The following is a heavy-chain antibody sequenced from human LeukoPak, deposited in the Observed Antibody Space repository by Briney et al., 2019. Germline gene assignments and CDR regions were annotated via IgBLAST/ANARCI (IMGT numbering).Heavy chain of an antibody. Sequence: ASVKVSCKASGYTFTSYDINWVRQATGQGLEWMGWMNPNSGNTGYAQKFQGRVTMTRNTSISTACMELSSLRSEDTAVYYCARGVVAARRRYYYMDVWGKGTTVTVSS. D-gene: IGHD6-6*01. J-gene: IGHJ6*03. CDR2: MNPNSGNT. CDR1: GYTFTSYD. CDR3: ARGVVAARRRYYYMDV. V-gene: IGHV1-8*01.